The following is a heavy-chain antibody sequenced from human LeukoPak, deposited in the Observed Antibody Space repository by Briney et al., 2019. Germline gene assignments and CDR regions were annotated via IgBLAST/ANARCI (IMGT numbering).Heavy chain of an antibody. CDR2: IYDTAST. J-gene: IGHJ6*03. Sequence: SETLSLTCTVSGGSISSHYWSWIRQPPGKGLEGIGYIYDTASTNYNPSLKSGVTISVDRCKNQFSLNLRSVTAADTAVYYCARQVGVAARYYYFYMDVWGKGTTVTVSS. CDR3: ARQVGVAARYYYFYMDV. CDR1: GGSISSHY. V-gene: IGHV4-59*08. D-gene: IGHD6-6*01.